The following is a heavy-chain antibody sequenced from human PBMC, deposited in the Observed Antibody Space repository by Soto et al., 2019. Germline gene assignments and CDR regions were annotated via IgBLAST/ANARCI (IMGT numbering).Heavy chain of an antibody. CDR2: IKSKTDGCTT. J-gene: IGHJ1*01. CDR3: TTFQH. CDR1: GFTFSGSA. Sequence: GGSLRLSCAASGFTFSGSAMHWVRQAPGKGLEWVGRIKSKTDGCTTDYAAPVKGRFTISRDDSKNTLYLQMNSLKTEDTAVYYCTTFQHWGQGTLVTVSS. V-gene: IGHV3-15*01.